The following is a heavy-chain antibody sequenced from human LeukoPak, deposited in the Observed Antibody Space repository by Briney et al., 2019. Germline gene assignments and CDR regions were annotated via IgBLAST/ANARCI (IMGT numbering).Heavy chain of an antibody. V-gene: IGHV1-69*05. CDR1: GGTFSDYA. Sequence: SVKVSCKASGGTFSDYAVSWVRQAPGQGLEWMGGMIRIFGTSNYAQEFQGRVTITTDGSTSTDYMESSNLRSEDTAVYYCSRRTGGTTSDYGFDLWGQGTMVTVSS. CDR2: MIRIFGTS. CDR3: SRRTGGTTSDYGFDL. D-gene: IGHD1-14*01. J-gene: IGHJ3*01.